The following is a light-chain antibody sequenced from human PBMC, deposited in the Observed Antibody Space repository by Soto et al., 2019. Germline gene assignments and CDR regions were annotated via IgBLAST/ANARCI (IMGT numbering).Light chain of an antibody. CDR3: CSYTSSSIRV. Sequence: QSVLTQPASVSGSPGQSITISCTGTGSDVGGYDYVSWYQHHPGKAPKVMIYEVRNRPSGVSNRLSGSKSGNTASLTISGLQADDEADYYCCSYTSSSIRVFGGGTKLTVL. J-gene: IGLJ3*02. CDR1: GSDVGGYDY. CDR2: EVR. V-gene: IGLV2-14*01.